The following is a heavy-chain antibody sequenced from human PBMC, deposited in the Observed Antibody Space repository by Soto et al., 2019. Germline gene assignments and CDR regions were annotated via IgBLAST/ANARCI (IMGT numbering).Heavy chain of an antibody. CDR3: ARVLYYYDSSGYSASHDAFDI. V-gene: IGHV3-11*06. J-gene: IGHJ3*02. CDR1: GFTFSDYY. D-gene: IGHD3-22*01. Sequence: ALRLSCAASGFTFSDYYMSWIRQAPGKGLEWVSYISSSSSYTNYADSVKGRFTISRDNAKNSLYLQMNSLRAEDTAVYYCARVLYYYDSSGYSASHDAFDIWGQGTMVTASS. CDR2: ISSSSSYT.